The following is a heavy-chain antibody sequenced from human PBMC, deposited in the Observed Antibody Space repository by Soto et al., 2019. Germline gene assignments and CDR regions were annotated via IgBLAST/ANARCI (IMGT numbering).Heavy chain of an antibody. D-gene: IGHD4-17*01. V-gene: IGHV3-48*01. CDR2: ISSSSSTI. Sequence: EVQLVESGGGLVQPGGSLRLSCAASGFTFSSYSMNWVRQATGKGLEWVSYISSSSSTIYYADSVKGRFTISRDNAKNSLYLQMNSLRAEDTAVYYCASMTTVATDAFDIWGQGTMVTVSS. CDR3: ASMTTVATDAFDI. J-gene: IGHJ3*02. CDR1: GFTFSSYS.